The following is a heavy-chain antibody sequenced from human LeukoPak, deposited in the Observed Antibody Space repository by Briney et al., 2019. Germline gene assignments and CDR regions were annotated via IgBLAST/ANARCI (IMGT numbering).Heavy chain of an antibody. D-gene: IGHD2-2*01. CDR3: TRDWDVVVPAAMGYYYYYMDV. V-gene: IGHV3-49*04. CDR2: IRSKAYGGTT. CDR1: GFTFGDYA. J-gene: IGHJ6*03. Sequence: GRSLGLSCTASGFTFGDYAMSWVRQAPGKGLEWVGFIRSKAYGGTTEYAASVKGRFTISRDDSKSIAYLQMNSLKTEDTAVYYCTRDWDVVVPAAMGYYYYYMDVWGKGTTVTVSS.